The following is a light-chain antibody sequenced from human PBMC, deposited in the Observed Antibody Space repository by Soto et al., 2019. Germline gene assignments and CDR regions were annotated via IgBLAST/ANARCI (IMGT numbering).Light chain of an antibody. CDR3: QTWAPGIQV. CDR2: LNSDGSH. CDR1: SGHSNYA. J-gene: IGLJ2*01. V-gene: IGLV4-69*02. Sequence: QSVLTQSPSASASLGASVKLTCTLSSGHSNYAIAWHQQQPEKGPRYLMKLNSDGSHSKGDGIPDRFSGSSSGAERYLTISSLQSDDEADYYCQTWAPGIQVFGGGTQLTVL.